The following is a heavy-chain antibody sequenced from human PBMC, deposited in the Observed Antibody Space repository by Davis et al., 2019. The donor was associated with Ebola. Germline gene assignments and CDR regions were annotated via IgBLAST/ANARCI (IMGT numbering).Heavy chain of an antibody. J-gene: IGHJ6*02. CDR1: GGSFCSNA. Sequence: AASVQVSCKASGGSFCSNAISWVRQAPGQGLEWTGGIIPIFGTANYAQKSQGRVTITADESTSTAYMALSSLRSEDSAVFYCAKELLDYSKNKLYYYYGMDVWGQGTTVTVSS. CDR2: IIPIFGTA. CDR3: AKELLDYSKNKLYYYYGMDV. V-gene: IGHV1-69*13. D-gene: IGHD4-11*01.